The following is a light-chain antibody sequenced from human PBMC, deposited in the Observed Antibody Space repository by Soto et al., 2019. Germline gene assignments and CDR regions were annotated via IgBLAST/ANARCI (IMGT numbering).Light chain of an antibody. CDR3: QQTYSLPPVT. Sequence: DIQMTQSPSSLSASVGDRVTITCRASQSISRYLSWYQHKPGTAPKLLIYTASSLHTGVPSRFIGDGSGTHFTLTISNLQPEDFATYYCQQTYSLPPVTFGQRTRLEIK. CDR1: QSISRY. CDR2: TAS. J-gene: IGKJ5*01. V-gene: IGKV1-39*01.